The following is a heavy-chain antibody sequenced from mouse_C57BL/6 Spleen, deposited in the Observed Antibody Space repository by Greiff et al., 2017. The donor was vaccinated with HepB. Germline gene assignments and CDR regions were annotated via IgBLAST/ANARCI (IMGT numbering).Heavy chain of an antibody. D-gene: IGHD1-1*01. J-gene: IGHJ2*01. CDR1: GYTFTDYN. Sequence: EVMLVESGPELVKPGASVKMSCKASGYTFTDYNMHWVKQSHGKSLEWIGYINPNNGGTSYNQKFKGKATLTVNKSSSTAYMELRSLTSEDSAVYYCASTVVAPDYWGQGTTLTVSS. V-gene: IGHV1-22*01. CDR3: ASTVVAPDY. CDR2: INPNNGGT.